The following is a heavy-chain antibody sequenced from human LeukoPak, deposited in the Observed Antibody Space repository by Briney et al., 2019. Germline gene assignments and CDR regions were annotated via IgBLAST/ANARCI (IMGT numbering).Heavy chain of an antibody. CDR2: IYPGDSDT. Sequence: GESLKMSCKGSGYSFTTYWIGWVRQMPGKGLEWMGIIYPGDSDTRYSPSFQGQVTISADKSISTAYLQWSSLKASDTATYYCARWASSGSYGYYFDYWGQGTLVTVSS. CDR3: ARWASSGSYGYYFDY. CDR1: GYSFTTYW. J-gene: IGHJ4*02. D-gene: IGHD1-26*01. V-gene: IGHV5-51*01.